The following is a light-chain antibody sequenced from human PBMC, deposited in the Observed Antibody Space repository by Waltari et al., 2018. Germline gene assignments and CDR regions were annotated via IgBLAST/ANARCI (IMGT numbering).Light chain of an antibody. CDR1: QSVLYNSNNKNY. V-gene: IGKV4-1*01. J-gene: IGKJ1*01. CDR2: WAS. CDR3: QQYYSIPPWT. Sequence: DIVMTQSPDPLAVSLGERATSNCKSSQSVLYNSNNKNYLAWYQQKPGQPPKLLIYWASTRESGVPDRFSGSGSGTDFTLTISSLQTEDVAVYYCQQYYSIPPWTFGQGTKVEIK.